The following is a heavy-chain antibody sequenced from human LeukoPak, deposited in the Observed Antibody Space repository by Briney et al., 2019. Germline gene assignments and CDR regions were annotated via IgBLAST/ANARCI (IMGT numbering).Heavy chain of an antibody. CDR3: AKTPGAYTISTILVYYYYGMDV. CDR1: GYTFTSYG. V-gene: IGHV1-18*01. CDR2: ISAYNGNT. J-gene: IGHJ6*02. Sequence: ASVKVSCKASGYTFTSYGISWVRQAPGQGLEWMGWISAYNGNTNYAQKLQGRVTMTTDTSTSTAYMELRSLRSDDTAVYYCAKTPGAYTISTILVYYYYGMDVWGQGTTVTVSS. D-gene: IGHD5-18*01.